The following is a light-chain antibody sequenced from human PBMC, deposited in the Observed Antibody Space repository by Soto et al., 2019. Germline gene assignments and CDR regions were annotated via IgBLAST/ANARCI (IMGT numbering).Light chain of an antibody. CDR2: KAS. Sequence: DIHLTQSPSTLSASVGDRVTIICRASQSISSWFAWYQQKPGKAPKLLIYKASSLESGVPSRFSGSGSGTEFTLTISSLQPDDFATYYCQHYNSYSYTFGQGTRLEIK. V-gene: IGKV1-5*03. CDR1: QSISSW. CDR3: QHYNSYSYT. J-gene: IGKJ5*01.